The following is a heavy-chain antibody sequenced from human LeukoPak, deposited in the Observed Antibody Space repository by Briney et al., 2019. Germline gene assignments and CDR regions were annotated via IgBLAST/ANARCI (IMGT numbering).Heavy chain of an antibody. V-gene: IGHV4-59*08. CDR3: ARLYGWD. CDR2: IYHSGST. CDR1: GGSISSYY. J-gene: IGHJ4*02. Sequence: SETLSLTCTVSGGSISSYYWSWIRQLPGKGLEWIGYIYHSGSTNYNPSLKSRVTISVDTSKNQFSLKLSSVTAADTAVYYCARLYGWDWGQGTLVTVSS. D-gene: IGHD6-19*01.